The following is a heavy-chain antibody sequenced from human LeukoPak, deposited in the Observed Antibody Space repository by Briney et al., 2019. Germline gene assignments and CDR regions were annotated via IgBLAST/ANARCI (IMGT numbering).Heavy chain of an antibody. J-gene: IGHJ4*02. CDR1: GFTVSSNY. D-gene: IGHD2-15*01. Sequence: GGSLRLSCAASGFTVSSNYMTWVRQAPGKGLVWVSRINSDGSSTKYADSVKGRFTIFRDNAKNTLYLQMSSLRAEDMAVYYCARSGYSSTYGVDYWGQGTLVTVSS. CDR2: INSDGSST. CDR3: ARSGYSSTYGVDY. V-gene: IGHV3-74*03.